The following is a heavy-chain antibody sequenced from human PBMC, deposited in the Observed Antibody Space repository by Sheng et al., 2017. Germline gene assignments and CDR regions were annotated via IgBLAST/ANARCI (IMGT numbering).Heavy chain of an antibody. V-gene: IGHV4-34*01. D-gene: IGHD2-15*01. CDR2: INHSGST. J-gene: IGHJ3*02. CDR1: GGSFSGYY. CDR3: ASLKGHVGAFDI. Sequence: QVQLQQWGAGLLKPSETLSLTCAVYGGSFSGYYWSWIRQPPGKGLEWIGEINHSGSTNYNPSLKSRVTISVDTSKNQFSLKLSSVTAADTAVYYCASLKGHVGAFDIWGQGDNGHRLF.